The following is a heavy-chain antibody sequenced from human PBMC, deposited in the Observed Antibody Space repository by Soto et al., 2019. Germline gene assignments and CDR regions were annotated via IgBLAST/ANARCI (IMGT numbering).Heavy chain of an antibody. V-gene: IGHV4-31*11. CDR3: ARGGSGWKAFNWFDP. D-gene: IGHD6-19*01. Sequence: QVQLQESGPGLVIPSQTLTLTCAVSGASIDNNGYSWTWIRQHPGKCLEWIGTNNNRGDTYYNPSLNSRLNISLDTSQNHFSLRMNAVTAADTATYDCARGGSGWKAFNWFDPWGQVIMVTVSS. CDR2: NNNRGDT. CDR1: GASIDNNGYS. J-gene: IGHJ5*02.